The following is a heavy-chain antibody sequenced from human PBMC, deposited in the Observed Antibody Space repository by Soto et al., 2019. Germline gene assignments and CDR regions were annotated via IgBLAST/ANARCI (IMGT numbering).Heavy chain of an antibody. Sequence: EVQLVESGGGLVQPGRSLRLSCAASGFSFDDYAMHWVRQAPGRGLEWVSAISSSSDNTYYADSVKGRFTISRDNAKNTLSLQMDSLRAEDTAVYYCAKNGYGSDVLWWFDPWGQGTLVTVSS. V-gene: IGHV3-23*04. J-gene: IGHJ5*02. D-gene: IGHD5-12*01. CDR3: AKNGYGSDVLWWFDP. CDR1: GFSFDDYA. CDR2: ISSSSDNT.